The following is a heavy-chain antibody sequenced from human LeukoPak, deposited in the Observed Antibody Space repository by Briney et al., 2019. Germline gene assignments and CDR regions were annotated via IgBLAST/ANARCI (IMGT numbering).Heavy chain of an antibody. CDR3: ARDPSSGWYLKGWFDP. Sequence: GGSLRLSCVVSGFTFSSYAMSWVRQAPGKGLEWVSGISGSGGSTYYADSVKGRFTISRDNAKNSLYLQMNSLRAEDTAVYYCARDPSSGWYLKGWFDPWGQGTLVTVSS. CDR2: ISGSGGST. V-gene: IGHV3-23*01. J-gene: IGHJ5*02. CDR1: GFTFSSYA. D-gene: IGHD6-19*01.